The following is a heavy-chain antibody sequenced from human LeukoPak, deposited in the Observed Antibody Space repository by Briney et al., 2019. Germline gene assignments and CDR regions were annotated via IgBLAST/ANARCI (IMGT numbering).Heavy chain of an antibody. J-gene: IGHJ3*02. Sequence: GASVKVSCKASGYTFTSYGISWVRQAPGQGLEWMGWISAYNGNTNYAQRLQGRVTMTTDTSTSTAYMELRSLRSDDTAVYYCARGLLPKVAANRGDAFDIWGQGTMVTVSS. CDR1: GYTFTSYG. CDR2: ISAYNGNT. D-gene: IGHD2-15*01. V-gene: IGHV1-18*01. CDR3: ARGLLPKVAANRGDAFDI.